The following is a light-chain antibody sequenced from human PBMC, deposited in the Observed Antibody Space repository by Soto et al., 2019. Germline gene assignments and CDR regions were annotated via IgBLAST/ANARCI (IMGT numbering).Light chain of an antibody. CDR1: SSDGGSYNY. V-gene: IGLV2-8*01. CDR2: EVS. J-gene: IGLJ2*01. Sequence: QSALTQPPSASGSPGQSVTISCTGTSSDGGSYNYVSWYQQHPDKAPKLMIYEVSKRPSGVPDRFSGSKSGNTASLTVSGLQAEDEADYFCSSYAGSNNLVFGGGTKVTVL. CDR3: SSYAGSNNLV.